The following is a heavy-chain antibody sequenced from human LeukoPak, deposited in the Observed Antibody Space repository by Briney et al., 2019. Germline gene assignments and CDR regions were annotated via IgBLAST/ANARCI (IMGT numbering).Heavy chain of an antibody. V-gene: IGHV4-59*08. J-gene: IGHJ3*02. CDR2: IYSSGST. Sequence: SEALSLTCTVSGGSISSYYWSWIRQPPGKGLEWIGYIYSSGSTNYNPSLKSRVTISVDTSKNQFSLKLSSVTAADTAVYYCARRRGAHTANALDIWGQGTMVTVSS. D-gene: IGHD3-10*01. CDR1: GGSISSYY. CDR3: ARRRGAHTANALDI.